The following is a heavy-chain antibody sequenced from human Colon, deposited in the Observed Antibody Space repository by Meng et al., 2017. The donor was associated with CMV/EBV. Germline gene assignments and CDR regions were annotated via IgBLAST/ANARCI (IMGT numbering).Heavy chain of an antibody. Sequence: EVQLLESGGGLVQPGGSLRLYCAASRFSFSNFAMSWARQAPGKGLEWVSTINAGGGSTYYADSVKGRFTISRDNSKNALFLEMNNLRVEDTAVYYCDGSDYWGQGTLVTVSS. CDR2: INAGGGST. CDR1: RFSFSNFA. J-gene: IGHJ4*02. V-gene: IGHV3-23*01. CDR3: DGSDY.